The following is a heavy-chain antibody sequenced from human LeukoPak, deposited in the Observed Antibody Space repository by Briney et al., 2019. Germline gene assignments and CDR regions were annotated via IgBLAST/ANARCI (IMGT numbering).Heavy chain of an antibody. Sequence: NSSETLSLTCAVYGGSFSGYYWSWIRQPPGKGLEWIGEINHSGSTNYNPSLKSRVTISVDTSKNQFSLKLSSVTAADTAVYYCARVRERQLYYYDSSGLDYWGQGTLVTVSS. CDR2: INHSGST. J-gene: IGHJ4*02. D-gene: IGHD3-22*01. V-gene: IGHV4-34*01. CDR3: ARVRERQLYYYDSSGLDY. CDR1: GGSFSGYY.